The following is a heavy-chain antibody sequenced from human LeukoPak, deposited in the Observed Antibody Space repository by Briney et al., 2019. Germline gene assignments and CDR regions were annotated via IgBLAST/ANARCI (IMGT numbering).Heavy chain of an antibody. Sequence: GGSLRLSCAASGFTFSSYAMSWVRQAPGKGLEWVSAISGSGGSTYYADSVKGRFTISRDNSKNTLYPQMNSLRAEDTAVYYCAKAVAGIGYGMDVWGQGTTVTVSS. CDR1: GFTFSSYA. CDR2: ISGSGGST. V-gene: IGHV3-23*01. J-gene: IGHJ6*02. D-gene: IGHD6-19*01. CDR3: AKAVAGIGYGMDV.